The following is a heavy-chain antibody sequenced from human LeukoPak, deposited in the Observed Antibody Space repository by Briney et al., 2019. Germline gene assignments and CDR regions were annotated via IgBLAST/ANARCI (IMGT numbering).Heavy chain of an antibody. J-gene: IGHJ5*02. CDR2: ISAYNGNT. V-gene: IGHV1-18*01. CDR3: ARARPVGWFDP. Sequence: ASVKVSCKASGYTFTSYGINWVRQAPGQGLEWMGWISAYNGNTKYAQKLQGRVTMTTDTSTSTAYMELRSLRSDDTAVYYCARARPVGWFDPWGQGILVTVSS. CDR1: GYTFTSYG.